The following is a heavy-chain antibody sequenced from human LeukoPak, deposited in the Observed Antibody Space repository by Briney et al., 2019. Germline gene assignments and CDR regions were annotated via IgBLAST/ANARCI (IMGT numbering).Heavy chain of an antibody. CDR2: INPNSGGT. CDR1: GYTFTCYY. CDR3: ARDEVKAVQTPYYYGMDV. J-gene: IGHJ6*02. V-gene: IGHV1-2*02. Sequence: ASVKVSCKASGYTFTCYYMHWVRQAPGQGLEWMGWINPNSGGTNYAQKFQGRVTMTRDTSISTAYMELSRLRSDDTAVYYCARDEVKAVQTPYYYGMDVWGQGTTVTVSS. D-gene: IGHD2-15*01.